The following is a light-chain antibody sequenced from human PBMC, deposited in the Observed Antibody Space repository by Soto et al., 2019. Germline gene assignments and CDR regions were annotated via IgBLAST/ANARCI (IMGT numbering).Light chain of an antibody. V-gene: IGKV3-11*01. Sequence: EIVLTQSPATLSLSPGERATLSCRASQSVSSYLAWYQQKPGQAPRLLIYDASNRATGIPARFSGSGSWTDFTLTISSLEPEDFGVYYCQQRSKWPLTFGQGTRLEIK. J-gene: IGKJ5*01. CDR1: QSVSSY. CDR3: QQRSKWPLT. CDR2: DAS.